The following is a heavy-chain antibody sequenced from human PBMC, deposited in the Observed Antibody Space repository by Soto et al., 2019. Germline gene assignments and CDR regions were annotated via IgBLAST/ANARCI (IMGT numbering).Heavy chain of an antibody. D-gene: IGHD3-9*01. Sequence: QVQLQQWGAGLLKPSETLSLTCAVYGGSFSGYYWSWIRQPPGKGLEWIGEINHSGSTNYNPSLKSRVTISVDTSKNQFSLKLSSVTAADTAVYYCARAPLVTRCDGYYFDYWGQGTLVTVSS. CDR3: ARAPLVTRCDGYYFDY. CDR2: INHSGST. V-gene: IGHV4-34*01. J-gene: IGHJ4*02. CDR1: GGSFSGYY.